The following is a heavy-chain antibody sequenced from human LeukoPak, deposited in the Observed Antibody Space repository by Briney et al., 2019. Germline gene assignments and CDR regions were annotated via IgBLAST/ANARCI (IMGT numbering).Heavy chain of an antibody. CDR2: ISYDGSNK. V-gene: IGHV3-30*04. CDR3: ARDGDTAMVHRNFDY. Sequence: GRSLLLSCAASGFTFSSYAMHWVRPAPGKGLEWVAVISYDGSNKYYADSVKGRFTISRDNSKNTLYLQMNSLRAEDTAVYYCARDGDTAMVHRNFDYWGQGTLVTVSS. D-gene: IGHD5-18*01. CDR1: GFTFSSYA. J-gene: IGHJ4*02.